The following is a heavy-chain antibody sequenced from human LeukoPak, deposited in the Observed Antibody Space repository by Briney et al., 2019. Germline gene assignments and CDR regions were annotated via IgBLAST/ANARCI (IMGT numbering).Heavy chain of an antibody. D-gene: IGHD1-26*01. CDR2: IYYSGST. CDR1: GGSVSSGSYY. CDR3: AREGVRVGATTNDAFDI. Sequence: SETLSHTCTVSGGSVSSGSYYWSWIRQPPGKGREWIGYIYYSGSTNYNPSLKSRVTISVDTSKNQFSLKLSSVTAADTAVYYCAREGVRVGATTNDAFDIWGQGTMVTVSS. V-gene: IGHV4-61*01. J-gene: IGHJ3*02.